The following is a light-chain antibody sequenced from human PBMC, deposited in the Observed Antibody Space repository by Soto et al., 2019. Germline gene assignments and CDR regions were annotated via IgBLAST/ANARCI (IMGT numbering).Light chain of an antibody. CDR3: AAWDDSLSGLYV. V-gene: IGLV1-47*01. CDR1: SSNIGSNY. J-gene: IGLJ1*01. Sequence: QSVLTQPPSASGTPGQRVTISCSGSSSNIGSNYVYWYQQLPGTAPKLLIYRNNQRPSGVPDRFSGSKSGTSASLAISGHRSEDEADYYCAAWDDSLSGLYVFGTGTRSPS. CDR2: RNN.